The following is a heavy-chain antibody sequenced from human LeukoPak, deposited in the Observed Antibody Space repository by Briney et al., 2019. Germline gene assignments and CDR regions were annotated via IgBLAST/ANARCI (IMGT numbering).Heavy chain of an antibody. CDR1: GFTFSDVW. CDR2: INQDGRGI. J-gene: IGHJ4*02. V-gene: IGHV3-7*01. D-gene: IGHD4-11*01. CDR3: ARDSYRSLDY. Sequence: GGSLKLSCAASGFTFSDVWMSWVRQAPGKGPEWVANINQDGRGIYYVDSVKGRFSISRDNTNNLLYLRMNSLRAEDTAMYFCARDSYRSLDYWGQGTLVTVSS.